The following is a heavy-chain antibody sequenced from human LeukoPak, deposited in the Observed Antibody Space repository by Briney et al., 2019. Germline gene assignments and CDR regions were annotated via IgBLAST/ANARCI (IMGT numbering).Heavy chain of an antibody. D-gene: IGHD1-26*01. Sequence: GGSLRLSCGASGFPFSNYDMHWIRQAPGKGLDWVSAIDTVGNTYYSGSVKGRFTISRENAQNPLFLQMNSLRDGDTALYYCIRIRTREHQYGMDVWGQGTTVTVSS. V-gene: IGHV3-13*01. J-gene: IGHJ6*02. CDR3: IRIRTREHQYGMDV. CDR1: GFPFSNYD. CDR2: IDTVGNT.